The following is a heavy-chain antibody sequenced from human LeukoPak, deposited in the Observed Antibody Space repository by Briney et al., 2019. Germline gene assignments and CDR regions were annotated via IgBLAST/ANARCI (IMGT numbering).Heavy chain of an antibody. J-gene: IGHJ4*02. D-gene: IGHD5-18*01. CDR3: AKDINTAMV. CDR1: GFTFSSYG. Sequence: GGSLRLSCAASGFTFSSYGMHWVRQAPGKGLEWVAFIRYDGSHKYYADSVKGRFTISRDNSKNTLYLQMNSLRAEDTAVYYCAKDINTAMVWGQGTLVTVSS. V-gene: IGHV3-30*02. CDR2: IRYDGSHK.